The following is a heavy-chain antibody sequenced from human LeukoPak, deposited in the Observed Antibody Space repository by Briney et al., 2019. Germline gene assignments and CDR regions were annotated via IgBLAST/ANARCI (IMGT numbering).Heavy chain of an antibody. CDR3: TTQQLWYYGMDV. J-gene: IGHJ6*02. CDR2: IKSKTDGGTT. V-gene: IGHV3-15*01. D-gene: IGHD6-13*01. Sequence: GGSLRLSCAASGFTFSNAWMSWVRQAPGKGLEWVGRIKSKTDGGTTDYAAPVKGRFTISRDDSKNTLYLQMNSLKTEDTAVYYCTTQQLWYYGMDVWGQGTTVTVSS. CDR1: GFTFSNAW.